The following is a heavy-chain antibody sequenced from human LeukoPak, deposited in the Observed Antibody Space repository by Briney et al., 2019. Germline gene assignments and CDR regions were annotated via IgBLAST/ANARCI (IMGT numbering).Heavy chain of an antibody. V-gene: IGHV1-2*02. CDR1: GYTFLDYY. J-gene: IGHJ4*02. Sequence: ASVNVSCPASGYTFLDYYIHWARQAPGQGLEWMGCINPSSGGTNYAQQFQGRVTMTRDTSIRTAYMELSRPTSDDTALYYCTDLGDCSGGSCSQGDYWGQGTLVTVSS. D-gene: IGHD2-15*01. CDR2: INPSSGGT. CDR3: TDLGDCSGGSCSQGDY.